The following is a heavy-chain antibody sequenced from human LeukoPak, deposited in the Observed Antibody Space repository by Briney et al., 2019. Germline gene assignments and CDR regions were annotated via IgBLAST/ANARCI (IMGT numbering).Heavy chain of an antibody. J-gene: IGHJ6*03. CDR3: ARDKADSTYYYYYYMDV. V-gene: IGHV4-39*07. CDR2: IYYSGST. CDR1: GVSISSSSYY. Sequence: SETLSLTCTVSGVSISSSSYYWGWIRQPPGKGLEWIGSIYYSGSTYYNPSLKSRVTISVDTSKNQFSLKLSSVTAADTAVYYCARDKADSTYYYYYYMDVWCKGTTVIVSS.